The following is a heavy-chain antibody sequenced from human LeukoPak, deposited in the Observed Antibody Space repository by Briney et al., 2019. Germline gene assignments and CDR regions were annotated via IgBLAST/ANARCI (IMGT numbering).Heavy chain of an antibody. CDR2: ISGSGGST. Sequence: GGSLTLSCAASGFTFSSYAMSCVPRAPGRALEWVSDISGSGGSTYYADSLKGRFTISKDNSKNTLYLQMNSLRAEDTAVYYCAKEDSRVETTLAEYFQHWGQGTLVTVSS. CDR1: GFTFSSYA. V-gene: IGHV3-23*01. D-gene: IGHD3-22*01. J-gene: IGHJ1*01. CDR3: AKEDSRVETTLAEYFQH.